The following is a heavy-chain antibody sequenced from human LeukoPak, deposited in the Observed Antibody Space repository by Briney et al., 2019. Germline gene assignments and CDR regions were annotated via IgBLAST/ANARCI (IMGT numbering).Heavy chain of an antibody. D-gene: IGHD5-12*01. Sequence: SETLSLTCTVSGASISNSDYYWGWIRQPPGKGLEWIGSIYYSGSTYYNPSLKSRVSIPVDTSKNQFSLKLSSVTAADTSVYYCARIRFSGYDSYYFETWGQGSLVTVSS. V-gene: IGHV4-39*01. CDR3: ARIRFSGYDSYYFET. CDR2: IYYSGST. J-gene: IGHJ4*02. CDR1: GASISNSDYY.